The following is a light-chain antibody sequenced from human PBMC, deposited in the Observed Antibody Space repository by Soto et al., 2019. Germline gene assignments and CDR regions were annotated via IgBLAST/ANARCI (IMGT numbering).Light chain of an antibody. CDR1: QSVSSSY. CDR2: GAS. V-gene: IGKV3-20*01. CDR3: QQYGTSPPLT. Sequence: EIVLTKSPGTLSLSPGERATLSFRARQSVSSSYLAWYQQKPGQAPRLLLYGASSRATGIPDRFSGSGSGTDFTLTIRRLEPEDFAVYYCQQYGTSPPLTFGGGNKVDIK. J-gene: IGKJ4*01.